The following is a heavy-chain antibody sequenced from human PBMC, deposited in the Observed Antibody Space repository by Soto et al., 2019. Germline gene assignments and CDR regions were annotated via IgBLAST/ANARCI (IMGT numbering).Heavy chain of an antibody. CDR3: ARGDTPMITGMDSFDI. D-gene: IGHD5-18*01. Sequence: GGSLRLSCAASGFTFSRYWTNWVRQAPGKGLEWVANIKQDGTEKNYVDSVKGRFTISRDNARNSLYLQMDSLRAEDTAVYFCARGDTPMITGMDSFDIWGQGTMVTVS. V-gene: IGHV3-7*01. CDR2: IKQDGTEK. J-gene: IGHJ3*02. CDR1: GFTFSRYW.